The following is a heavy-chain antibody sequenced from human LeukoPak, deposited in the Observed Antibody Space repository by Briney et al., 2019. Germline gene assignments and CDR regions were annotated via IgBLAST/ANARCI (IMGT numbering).Heavy chain of an antibody. Sequence: GGSLRLSCAASGFTFSSYSMNWVRQAPGKGLEWVSYISSSSSTIYYADSVKGRFTISRDNAKNSLYLQMNSLRAEDTAVYYCARNSSGYYSSDAFDIWGQGTMVTVSS. CDR1: GFTFSSYS. D-gene: IGHD3-22*01. V-gene: IGHV3-48*04. CDR3: ARNSSGYYSSDAFDI. CDR2: ISSSSSTI. J-gene: IGHJ3*02.